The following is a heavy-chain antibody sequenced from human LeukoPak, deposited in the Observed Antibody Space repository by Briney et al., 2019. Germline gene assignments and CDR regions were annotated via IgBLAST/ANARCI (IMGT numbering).Heavy chain of an antibody. J-gene: IGHJ4*02. D-gene: IGHD6-19*01. CDR1: GFSLSTSGVG. Sequence: SGPTLVKPTQTLTLTCTFSGFSLSTSGVGVGWIRQPPGKALEWLALIYWDDDKRYSPSLKSRLTITKDTSKNQVVLTMTNMDPVDTATYYCAHMGTYSSGWYLFGPIWDYWGQGTLVTVSS. V-gene: IGHV2-5*02. CDR3: AHMGTYSSGWYLFGPIWDY. CDR2: IYWDDDK.